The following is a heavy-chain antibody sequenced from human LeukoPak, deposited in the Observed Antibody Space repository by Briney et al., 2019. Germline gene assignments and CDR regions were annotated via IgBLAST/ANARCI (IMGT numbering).Heavy chain of an antibody. CDR1: GGSISTSSYY. CDR2: IYYSGST. V-gene: IGHV4-39*02. J-gene: IGHJ4*02. D-gene: IGHD1-1*01. CDR3: ARDLRNVAELDY. Sequence: SETLSLTCTVSGGSISTSSYYWGWIRQPPGKGLEWIGTIYYSGSTYYNQSLKSRVTISIDTSKNQFSLKLSSVTAADTAVYYCARDLRNVAELDYWGQGTLVTVSS.